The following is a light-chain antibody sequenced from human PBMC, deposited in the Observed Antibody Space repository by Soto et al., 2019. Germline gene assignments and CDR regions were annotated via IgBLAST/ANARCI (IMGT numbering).Light chain of an antibody. V-gene: IGLV4-69*01. Sequence: QPVLTQSPSASASLGASVKLTCTLSSGPSSNSVAWHQQQPEKGPRYLMKLNSDGSHTKGDGIPDRFSGSSSGAERYLTISSLQSEDEADYYCQTWDTGIVVFGGGTKLTVL. CDR3: QTWDTGIVV. CDR1: SGPSSNS. CDR2: LNSDGSH. J-gene: IGLJ2*01.